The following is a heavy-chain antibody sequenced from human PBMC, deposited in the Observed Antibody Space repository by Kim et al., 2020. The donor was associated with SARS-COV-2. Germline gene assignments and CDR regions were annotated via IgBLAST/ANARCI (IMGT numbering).Heavy chain of an antibody. CDR2: INHSGST. Sequence: SETLSLTCAVYGGSFSGYYWSWIRQPPGKGLEWIGEINHSGSTNYNPSLKSRVTISVDTSKNQFSLKLSSVTAADTAVYYCARLRYCSSTSCRNEGVRSSYGMDVWGQGTTVTVSS. J-gene: IGHJ6*02. CDR1: GGSFSGYY. V-gene: IGHV4-34*01. CDR3: ARLRYCSSTSCRNEGVRSSYGMDV. D-gene: IGHD2-2*01.